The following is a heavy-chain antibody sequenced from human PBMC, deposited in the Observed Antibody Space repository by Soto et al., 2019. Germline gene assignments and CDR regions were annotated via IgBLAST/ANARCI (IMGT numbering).Heavy chain of an antibody. CDR3: AKGLHWFAMDV. V-gene: IGHV3-23*01. Sequence: EVQLLESGGGLVQPGGSLRLSCVASGFPFSNYYMDWVRQAPGKGLEWVAVISGSEDNIHYADSVKGRFTISRDNSINTLYLQMNSRRADYTAIYYCAKGLHWFAMDVWGQGTTVTVSS. J-gene: IGHJ6*02. CDR1: GFPFSNYY. CDR2: ISGSEDNI. D-gene: IGHD3-10*01.